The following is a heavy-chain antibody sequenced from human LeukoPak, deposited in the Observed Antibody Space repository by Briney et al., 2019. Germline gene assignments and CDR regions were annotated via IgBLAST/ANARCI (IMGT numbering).Heavy chain of an antibody. J-gene: IGHJ4*02. D-gene: IGHD5-12*01. CDR1: GGSFSGYY. CDR2: INHSGST. CDR3: ARRSGVATTVNFDY. V-gene: IGHV4-34*01. Sequence: SETLPLTCAVYGGSFSGYYWSWIRQPPGKGLEWIGEINHSGSTNYNPSLKSRVTISVDTSKNQFSLKLSSVTAADTAVYYCARRSGVATTVNFDYWSQGTLVTVSS.